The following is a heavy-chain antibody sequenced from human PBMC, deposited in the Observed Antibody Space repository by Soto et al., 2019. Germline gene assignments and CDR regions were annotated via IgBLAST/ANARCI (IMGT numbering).Heavy chain of an antibody. CDR1: GGSFSGYY. J-gene: IGHJ4*02. CDR3: ASGSSSRDFFDY. Sequence: SETLSLTCAVYGGSFSGYYWSWIRQPPGKGLEWIGEINHSGSTNCNPSLKSRVTISVDTSKNQFSLKLSSVTAADTAVYYCASGSSSRDFFDYWGQGTLVTVSS. CDR2: INHSGST. V-gene: IGHV4-34*01. D-gene: IGHD6-6*01.